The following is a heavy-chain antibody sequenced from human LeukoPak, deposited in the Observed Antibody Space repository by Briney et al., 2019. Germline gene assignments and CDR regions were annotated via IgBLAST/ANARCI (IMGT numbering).Heavy chain of an antibody. Sequence: PGGSLRLSCAASGFTFSSYWMSWVRQAPGKGLEWVANIKQDGSEKYYVDSVKGRFTISRDNAKNSLYLQMNSLRSEDTAVYYCATDFMRYSSSWPFDYWGQGTLVTVSS. J-gene: IGHJ4*02. CDR3: ATDFMRYSSSWPFDY. D-gene: IGHD6-13*01. V-gene: IGHV3-7*03. CDR2: IKQDGSEK. CDR1: GFTFSSYW.